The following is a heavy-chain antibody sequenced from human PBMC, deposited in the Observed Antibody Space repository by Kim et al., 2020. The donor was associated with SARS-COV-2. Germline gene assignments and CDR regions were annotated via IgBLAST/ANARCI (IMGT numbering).Heavy chain of an antibody. CDR1: GGSISSYY. CDR3: ARDQRSSGVGGIAALYSYYYYGMDV. D-gene: IGHD6-13*01. Sequence: SETLSLTCTVSGGSISSYYWSWIRQPPGKGLEWIGYIYYSGSTYYNPSLKSRVTISVDTSKNQFSLKLSSVTAADTAVYYCARDQRSSGVGGIAALYSYYYYGMDVWGQGTTVTVSS. J-gene: IGHJ6*02. V-gene: IGHV4-59*01. CDR2: IYYSGST.